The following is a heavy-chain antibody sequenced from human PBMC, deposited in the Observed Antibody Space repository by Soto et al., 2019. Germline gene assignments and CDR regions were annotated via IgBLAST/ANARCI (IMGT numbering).Heavy chain of an antibody. V-gene: IGHV4-31*03. Sequence: QVQLQESGPGLVKPSQTLSLTCTVSGGSISSGGYYWSWIRQHPGKGLVWIGYIYYSGNTYYNPFLQSRVINSIFTSKKQLSLKLSSGPAADTAVYYCARDGGGYCSSTSCSEEWFDTSGQGTLVTVSA. CDR1: GGSISSGGYY. CDR2: IYYSGNT. J-gene: IGHJ5*02. D-gene: IGHD2-2*01. CDR3: ARDGGGYCSSTSCSEEWFDT.